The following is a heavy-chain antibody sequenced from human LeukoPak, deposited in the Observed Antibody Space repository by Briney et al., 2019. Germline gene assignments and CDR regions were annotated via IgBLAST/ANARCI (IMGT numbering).Heavy chain of an antibody. CDR2: IYSGGST. J-gene: IGHJ4*02. CDR3: ARGGVSMVRGVMPYYFDY. CDR1: GFTFSSYG. D-gene: IGHD3-10*01. V-gene: IGHV3-66*01. Sequence: GRSLRLSCAASGFTFSSYGMHWVRQAPGKGLEWVSVIYSGGSTYYADSVKGRFTISRDNSKNMLYLQMNSLRAEDTAVYYCARGGVSMVRGVMPYYFDYWGQGTLVTVSS.